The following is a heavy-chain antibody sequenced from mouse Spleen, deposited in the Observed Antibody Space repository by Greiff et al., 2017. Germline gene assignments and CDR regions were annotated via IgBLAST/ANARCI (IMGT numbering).Heavy chain of an antibody. J-gene: IGHJ2*01. CDR2: IDPEGGET. D-gene: IGHD1-1*01. CDR3: ARRRYYGSEGGFDY. V-gene: IGHV14-2*01. Sequence: EVQLQQSGAELVKPGASVKLSCTASGFNIKDYYMHWVKQRPEQGLEWIGRIDPEGGETKYAPKFPGKATITADTSSNTAYLQLSSLPSEDTAVYYCARRRYYGSEGGFDYWGQGTTLTGSS. CDR1: GFNIKDYY.